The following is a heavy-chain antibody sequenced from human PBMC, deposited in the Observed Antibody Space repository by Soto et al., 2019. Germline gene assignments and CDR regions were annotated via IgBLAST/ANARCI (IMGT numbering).Heavy chain of an antibody. V-gene: IGHV2-5*02. Sequence: QITLKESGPTLVKPTQTLTLTCTFSGFSLTTSGVGVGWIRQPPGKALEWLALIYWDDDKRYSPSLKSRPTTTXDXXKTQVALTITNMDPADTATYFCAHRTTTVTWWFDPWRQGTLVTVSS. CDR3: AHRTTTVTWWFDP. D-gene: IGHD4-17*01. J-gene: IGHJ5*02. CDR1: GFSLTTSGVG. CDR2: IYWDDDK.